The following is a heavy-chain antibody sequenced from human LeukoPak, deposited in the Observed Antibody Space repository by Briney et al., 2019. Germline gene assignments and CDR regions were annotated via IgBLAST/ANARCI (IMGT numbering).Heavy chain of an antibody. CDR3: AELGITMIGGV. V-gene: IGHV3-11*04. Sequence: PGGSLRLSCVASEFTVSTNYMTWVRQAPGKGLEWVSYISSSGSTIYYADSVKGRFTISRDNAKNSLYLQMNSLRAEDTAVYYCAELGITMIGGVWGKGTTVTISS. J-gene: IGHJ6*04. CDR2: ISSSGSTI. CDR1: EFTVSTNY. D-gene: IGHD3-10*02.